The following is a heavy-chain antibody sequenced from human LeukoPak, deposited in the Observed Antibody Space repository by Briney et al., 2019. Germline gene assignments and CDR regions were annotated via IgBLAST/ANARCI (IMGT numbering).Heavy chain of an antibody. CDR2: INHSGST. D-gene: IGHD3-22*01. CDR3: ARLSGRVVVQRNFDY. CDR1: GGSFSGYY. Sequence: SETLSLTCAVYGGSFSGYYWSWIRQPPGKGLEWIGEINHSGSTNYNPSLKSRVTISVDTSKNQFSLKLSSVTAADTAVYYCARLSGRVVVQRNFDYWGQGTLVTVSS. J-gene: IGHJ4*02. V-gene: IGHV4-34*01.